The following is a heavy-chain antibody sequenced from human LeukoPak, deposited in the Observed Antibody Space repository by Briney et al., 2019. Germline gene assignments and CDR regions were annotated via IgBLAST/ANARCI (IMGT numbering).Heavy chain of an antibody. D-gene: IGHD2-2*01. CDR3: AKPILGYCSSATCYSDY. CDR1: GLTFSSYV. CDR2: ISGGGTST. V-gene: IGHV3-23*01. J-gene: IGHJ4*02. Sequence: GGSLRLSCAASGLTFSSYVMSWVRQAPGKGLEWVSTISGGGTSTYYADSVKGRFTIFRDNSKNTLYLQMNSLRADDTALYYCAKPILGYCSSATCYSDYWGQGTLVTVSS.